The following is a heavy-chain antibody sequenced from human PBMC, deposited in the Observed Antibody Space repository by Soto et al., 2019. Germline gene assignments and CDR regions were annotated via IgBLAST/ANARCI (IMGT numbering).Heavy chain of an antibody. Sequence: ASVKVSCKASGGTFSSYAISWVRQAPGQGLEWMGGIIPIFGTANYAQKFQGRVTITADESTSTAYMELSSLRSEDTAVYYCAIRRSGSYLACYYYGMDVWGQGTTVTVSS. D-gene: IGHD3-10*01. CDR3: AIRRSGSYLACYYYGMDV. J-gene: IGHJ6*02. CDR2: IIPIFGTA. V-gene: IGHV1-69*13. CDR1: GGTFSSYA.